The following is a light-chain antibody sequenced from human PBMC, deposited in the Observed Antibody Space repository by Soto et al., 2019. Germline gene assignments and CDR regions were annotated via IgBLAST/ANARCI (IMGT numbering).Light chain of an antibody. J-gene: IGLJ2*01. CDR1: SSDVGGYKF. Sequence: QSVLTQPPSASGSPGQSFTISCTGTSSDVGGYKFVSWYQRLPGKAPKLIIYDVTRRPPGVPDRFSGSKSGNTASLTVSGLHAEDEGDYYCSAYAGSNSLIFGGWNKLTVL. CDR3: SAYAGSNSLI. V-gene: IGLV2-8*01. CDR2: DVT.